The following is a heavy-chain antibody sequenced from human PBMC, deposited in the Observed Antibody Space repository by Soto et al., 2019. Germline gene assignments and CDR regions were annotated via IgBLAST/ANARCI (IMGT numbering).Heavy chain of an antibody. CDR2: VYGDDDK. D-gene: IGHD1-1*01. J-gene: IGHJ3*01. V-gene: IGHV2-5*02. CDR3: ARNIFRGYVVAFDV. Sequence: QITLKESGPTPVKPTQPLTLTCTFSGFPLTTSGVGVGRIRQPPGKALEWLALVYGDDDKRSTPSLKSRLTIHKDTSTNQVVFTLTTMDPVDTATYHRARNIFRGYVVAFDVWGQGTMVTVPS. CDR1: GFPLTTSGVG.